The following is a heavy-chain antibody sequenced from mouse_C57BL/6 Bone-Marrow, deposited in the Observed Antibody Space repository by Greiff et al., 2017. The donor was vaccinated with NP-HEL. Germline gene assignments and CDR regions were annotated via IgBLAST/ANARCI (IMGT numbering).Heavy chain of an antibody. V-gene: IGHV1-50*01. Sequence: QVQLKQPGAELVKPGASVKLSCKASGYTFTSYWMQWVKQRPGQGLEWIGEIDPSDSYTNYNQKFKGKATLTVDTSSSTAYMQLSSLTSEDSAVYYCARRKYGNYGFFDYWGQGTTLTVSS. CDR2: IDPSDSYT. J-gene: IGHJ2*01. CDR3: ARRKYGNYGFFDY. CDR1: GYTFTSYW. D-gene: IGHD2-10*02.